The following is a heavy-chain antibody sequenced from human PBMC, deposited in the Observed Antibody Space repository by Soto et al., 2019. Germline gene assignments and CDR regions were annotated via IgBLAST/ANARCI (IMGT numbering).Heavy chain of an antibody. D-gene: IGHD2-15*01. J-gene: IGHJ4*02. Sequence: SLRLSCAASGFTFSSYGMHWVRQAPGKGLEWVAVISYDGSNKYYADSEKGRFTISRDNSKNTLYLQMNSLRAEDTAVYYCAKPRQITSLLLYYFDYWGQGTLVTVSS. CDR1: GFTFSSYG. CDR2: ISYDGSNK. CDR3: AKPRQITSLLLYYFDY. V-gene: IGHV3-30*18.